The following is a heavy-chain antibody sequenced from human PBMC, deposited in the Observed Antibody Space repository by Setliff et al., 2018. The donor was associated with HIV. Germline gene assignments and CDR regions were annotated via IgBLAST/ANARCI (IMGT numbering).Heavy chain of an antibody. CDR2: VDTRGYA. CDR3: ARDSRGSGNFDF. J-gene: IGHJ4*02. Sequence: PSETLSLTCTVSGFSSSSYHWSWLRQSPEKGLEWIGYVDTRGYAYYNPFFESRGTISRDMSKNQFSLRLTSVTAADTAVYYCARDSRGSGNFDFWGQGTLVTVSS. V-gene: IGHV4-4*08. CDR1: GFSSSSYH. D-gene: IGHD3-10*01.